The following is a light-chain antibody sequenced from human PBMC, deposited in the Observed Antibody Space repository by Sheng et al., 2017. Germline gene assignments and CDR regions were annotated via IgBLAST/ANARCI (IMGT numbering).Light chain of an antibody. CDR1: QSVSGY. CDR2: DTS. Sequence: EIVLTQSPATLSLSPGERATLSCRASQSVSGYLAWYQHKPGQAPRLLIYDTSSRATGVPARFSGSGSGTDFTLTINSLEPEDFAVTYCQRGGVLAVPLSFG. J-gene: IGKJ4*01. CDR3: QRGGVLAVPLS. V-gene: IGKV3-11*01.